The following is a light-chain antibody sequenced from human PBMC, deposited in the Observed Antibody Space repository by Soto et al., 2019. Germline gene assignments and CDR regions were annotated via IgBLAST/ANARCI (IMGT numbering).Light chain of an antibody. V-gene: IGKV1-5*03. CDR2: KAS. J-gene: IGKJ1*01. CDR3: QQYDGNWWT. CDR1: QTITTW. Sequence: DIQMTQSPSTLSASVGDRVIITCRASQTITTWLAWYQQKPGKAPKLLIYKASTLESGVPSRFSGSGSGKEFTLTISSLQPDDFATYYCQQYDGNWWTFGQGTKVEIK.